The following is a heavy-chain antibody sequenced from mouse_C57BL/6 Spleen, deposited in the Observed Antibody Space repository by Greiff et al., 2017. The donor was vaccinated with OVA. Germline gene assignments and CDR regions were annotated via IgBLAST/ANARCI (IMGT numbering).Heavy chain of an antibody. V-gene: IGHV1-64*01. Sequence: QVQLQQPGAELVKPGASVKLSCKASGYTFTSYWMHWVKQRPGQGLEWIGMIHPNSGSTNYNEKFKSKATLTVDKSSSTAYIQLSSLTSEDSAVYYCARHATGYFDYWGQGTTLTVSS. D-gene: IGHD6-1*01. CDR3: ARHATGYFDY. CDR1: GYTFTSYW. J-gene: IGHJ2*01. CDR2: IHPNSGST.